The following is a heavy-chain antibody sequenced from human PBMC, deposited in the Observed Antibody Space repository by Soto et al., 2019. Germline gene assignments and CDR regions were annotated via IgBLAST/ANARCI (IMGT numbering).Heavy chain of an antibody. CDR3: ARAQLPNWFDP. D-gene: IGHD2-2*01. V-gene: IGHV1-2*04. Sequence: XTVKVSCKASGYTFTCYYMHLVRQAPGQGLECMGWINPNSGGTNYSQKFQVWVTMTMDTSISTAYMELSRLRSDDTAVYYCARAQLPNWFDPWGQGTLVTVSS. CDR2: INPNSGGT. J-gene: IGHJ5*02. CDR1: GYTFTCYY.